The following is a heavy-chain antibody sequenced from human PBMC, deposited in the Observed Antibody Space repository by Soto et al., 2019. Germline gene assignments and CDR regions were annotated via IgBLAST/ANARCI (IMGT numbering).Heavy chain of an antibody. J-gene: IGHJ6*03. CDR2: IITDGSST. CDR3: ATGLSTRGYYMDA. D-gene: IGHD1-26*01. V-gene: IGHV3-74*01. CDR1: GFTFSIYW. Sequence: GGSLRLSCAASGFTFSIYWMHWVRQAPGKGLVWVSRIITDGSSTSYADSVKGRFTISRDNAKNTLYLQMNSLRAEDTAVYYCATGLSTRGYYMDAWGKGTTVTVSS.